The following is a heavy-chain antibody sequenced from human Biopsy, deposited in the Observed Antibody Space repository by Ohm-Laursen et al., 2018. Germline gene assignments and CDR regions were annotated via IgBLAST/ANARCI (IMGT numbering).Heavy chain of an antibody. D-gene: IGHD2-2*01. J-gene: IGHJ4*02. Sequence: TLSLTCAVYGESFNGYHWNWIRKSPGKGLEWLAYISYTGGITSNPSLNGRATMSLDTSKNQFSLRLIYVTAADTAVYYCARMPHFDYWGQGILVTVSS. CDR1: GESFNGYH. V-gene: IGHV4-59*01. CDR3: ARMPHFDY. CDR2: ISYTGGI.